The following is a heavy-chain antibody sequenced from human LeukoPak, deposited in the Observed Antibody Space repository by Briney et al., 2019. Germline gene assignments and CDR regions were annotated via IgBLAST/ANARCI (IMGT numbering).Heavy chain of an antibody. CDR2: IYYNGKT. V-gene: IGHV4-59*08. CDR1: GGSMSSYY. Sequence: PSETLSLTCTVSGGSMSSYYWSWTRQPPGKGLEWIGYIYYNGKTNYSPSLNSRVTISVDTSRNQFSLKLNSVTAADTAVYYCARGGWSVDYWGRGTLVTVSS. D-gene: IGHD6-19*01. J-gene: IGHJ4*02. CDR3: ARGGWSVDY.